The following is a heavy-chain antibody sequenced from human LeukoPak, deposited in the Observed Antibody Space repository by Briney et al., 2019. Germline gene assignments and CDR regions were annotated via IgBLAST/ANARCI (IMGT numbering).Heavy chain of an antibody. Sequence: GESLKISCKSPGYRFTTYWIGWVRQMPGKGLECMGIIYPGDSDTRYSPSFQGQVTISVDKSISTAYLQWSSLTASDTAIYYCARSVDSSAPSPFDYWGQGTLVTVSS. D-gene: IGHD3-22*01. CDR2: IYPGDSDT. CDR3: ARSVDSSAPSPFDY. CDR1: GYRFTTYW. V-gene: IGHV5-51*01. J-gene: IGHJ4*02.